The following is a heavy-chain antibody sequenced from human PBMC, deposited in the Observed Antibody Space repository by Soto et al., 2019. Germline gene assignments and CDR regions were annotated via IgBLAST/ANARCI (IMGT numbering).Heavy chain of an antibody. J-gene: IGHJ4*02. V-gene: IGHV4-59*01. CDR3: ARSDGRY. CDR1: GGSISSYY. CDR2: IYYRGGT. Sequence: QVQLQESGPGLVKPSETLSLTCTVSGGSISSYYWSWIRQPPGKGLEWIGYIYYRGGTNYNPSLKSRVTISVDTSKNQFSLKLSSVTAADTAVYYCARSDGRYWGQGTLVTVSS.